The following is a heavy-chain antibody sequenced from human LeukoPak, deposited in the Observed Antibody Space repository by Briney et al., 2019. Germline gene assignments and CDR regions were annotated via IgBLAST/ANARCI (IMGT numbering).Heavy chain of an antibody. CDR3: AKGLEYSSSSGNFDY. J-gene: IGHJ4*02. CDR1: GFTFSSYA. Sequence: GGSLRLSCAASGFTFSSYAMSWVRQAPGKGLEGVSAISGSGGSTYYADSVKGRFTISRDNSKNTLYLQMNSLRAEDTAVYYCAKGLEYSSSSGNFDYWGQGTLVTVSS. D-gene: IGHD6-6*01. V-gene: IGHV3-23*01. CDR2: ISGSGGST.